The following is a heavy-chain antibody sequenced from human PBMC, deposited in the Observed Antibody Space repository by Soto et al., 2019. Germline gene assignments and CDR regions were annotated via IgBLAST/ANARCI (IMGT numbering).Heavy chain of an antibody. Sequence: PSVTLSHTKSVTGASCITYSWSWIRKLPWKGLEWIGYIHYSGGTNYTPSLRSRVTISVDTSKNQLSLKLTSMTAADTAVYYCARDMHTGFTHDFDPWGQGSLVIFS. J-gene: IGHJ5*02. CDR1: GASCITYS. CDR3: ARDMHTGFTHDFDP. D-gene: IGHD5-12*01. V-gene: IGHV4-59*01. CDR2: IHYSGGT.